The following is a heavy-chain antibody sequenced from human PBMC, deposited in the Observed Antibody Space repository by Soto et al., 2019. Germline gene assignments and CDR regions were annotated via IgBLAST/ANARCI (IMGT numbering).Heavy chain of an antibody. V-gene: IGHV3-23*01. Sequence: GGSLRLSCAASGFTFSSYAMSWVRQAPGKGLEWVSAISGSGGSTYYADSVKGRFTISRDNSKNTLYLQMNSLRAEDTAVYYCAKAGLAAAVYYYYYYMDVWGKGTTVTVSS. J-gene: IGHJ6*03. CDR2: ISGSGGST. CDR1: GFTFSSYA. D-gene: IGHD6-13*01. CDR3: AKAGLAAAVYYYYYYMDV.